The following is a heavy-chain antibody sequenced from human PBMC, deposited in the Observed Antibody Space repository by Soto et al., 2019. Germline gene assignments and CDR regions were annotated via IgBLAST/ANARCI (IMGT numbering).Heavy chain of an antibody. Sequence: QVQLVESGGGVVQPGRSLRLSCAASGFTFSSYAMHWVRQAPGKGLEWVAVISYDGSNKYYADSVKGRFTISRDNSKNTLYLQMNSLRAEDTAVYYCARVPGGVVTQGARFDPWGQGTLVTVSS. CDR2: ISYDGSNK. V-gene: IGHV3-30-3*01. CDR1: GFTFSSYA. D-gene: IGHD3-3*01. J-gene: IGHJ5*02. CDR3: ARVPGGVVTQGARFDP.